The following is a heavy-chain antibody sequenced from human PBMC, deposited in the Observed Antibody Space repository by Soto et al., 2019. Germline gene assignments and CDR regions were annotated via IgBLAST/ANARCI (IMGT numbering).Heavy chain of an antibody. V-gene: IGHV1-2*02. D-gene: IGHD3-10*01. Sequence: GASVKVSCKTSGYAFTDYYLHWVRQAPGQGLEWMGWVNSKSGGTNYAQKFQGRVSMTRDTSLNTAYMDLNSLSSDDTAVYYCAREPRPTAYRGKWFDFDYWGLGTLVTVSS. J-gene: IGHJ4*02. CDR2: VNSKSGGT. CDR3: AREPRPTAYRGKWFDFDY. CDR1: GYAFTDYY.